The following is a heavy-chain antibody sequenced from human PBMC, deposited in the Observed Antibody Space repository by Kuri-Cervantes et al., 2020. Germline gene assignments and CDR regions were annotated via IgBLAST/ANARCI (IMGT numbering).Heavy chain of an antibody. D-gene: IGHD4-23*01. CDR3: ATSPDYGGNSWGAFDI. Sequence: SLKISCAASGFTFDDYAMHWVRQAPGKGLEWVSGISWNSGSIGYADSVKGRFTISRDNSNNTLYLQMNSLRAEDTAVYYCATSPDYGGNSWGAFDIWGQGTMVTV. V-gene: IGHV3-9*01. J-gene: IGHJ3*02. CDR1: GFTFDDYA. CDR2: ISWNSGSI.